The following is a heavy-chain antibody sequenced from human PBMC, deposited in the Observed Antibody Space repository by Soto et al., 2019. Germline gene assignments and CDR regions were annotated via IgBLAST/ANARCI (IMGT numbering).Heavy chain of an antibody. J-gene: IGHJ4*02. D-gene: IGHD2-2*01. CDR2: IAPSDSYT. CDR3: ARHSNQLLGFDY. Sequence: EVQLVQSGAEVKKPGESLRISCKGSGYSFTSYWISWVRQMPGKGLEWMGRIAPSDSYTNYSPFFQAHVTISANKSISTDYKQWSCLQASDTAMYYCARHSNQLLGFDYWGQGTLVTVPS. V-gene: IGHV5-10-1*01. CDR1: GYSFTSYW.